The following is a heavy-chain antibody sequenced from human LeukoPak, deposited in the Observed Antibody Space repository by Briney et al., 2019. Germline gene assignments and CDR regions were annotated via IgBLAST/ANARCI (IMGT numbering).Heavy chain of an antibody. CDR2: ISYDGSNK. J-gene: IGHJ5*02. Sequence: GGSLRLSCAASGFTFSSYAMHGVRQAPGKGLEWVAVISYDGSNKYNADSVKGRFTISRDNSKNTLHLQMNSLRAEDTAVYYCASSLLWFGELPSWFDPWGQGTLVTVSS. CDR3: ASSLLWFGELPSWFDP. D-gene: IGHD3-10*01. CDR1: GFTFSSYA. V-gene: IGHV3-30-3*01.